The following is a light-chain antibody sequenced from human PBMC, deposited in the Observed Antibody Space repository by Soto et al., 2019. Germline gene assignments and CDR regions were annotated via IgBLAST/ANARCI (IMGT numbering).Light chain of an antibody. CDR3: QQSYGTPIP. J-gene: IGKJ5*01. CDR1: QSISRY. V-gene: IGKV1-39*01. CDR2: VAS. Sequence: DIQMTQSPSTLPASVGDRVTITCRASQSISRYLNWYQQKPGKAPNLLIYVASSLQSEVPSRFSGSGSGTDFTLTITSLQPEDFATYYCQQSYGTPIPFGQGTRLEI.